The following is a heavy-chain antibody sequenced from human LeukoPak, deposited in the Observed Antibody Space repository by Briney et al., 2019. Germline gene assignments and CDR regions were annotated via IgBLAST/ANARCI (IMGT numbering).Heavy chain of an antibody. J-gene: IGHJ5*02. CDR3: AKGYSSGPGWFDP. Sequence: GGSLRLSCAASGFTLSSYGMLWVRQAPGKGLEWVAVISYDGSNKYYADSVKGRFTISRDNSKNTLYLQMNSLRAEDTAVYYCAKGYSSGPGWFDPWGQGTLVTVSS. CDR2: ISYDGSNK. CDR1: GFTLSSYG. D-gene: IGHD6-19*01. V-gene: IGHV3-30*18.